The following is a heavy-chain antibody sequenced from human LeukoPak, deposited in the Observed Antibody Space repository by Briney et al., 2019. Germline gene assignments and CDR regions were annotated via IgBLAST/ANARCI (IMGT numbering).Heavy chain of an antibody. J-gene: IGHJ5*02. CDR2: IYSGGST. CDR3: AKSSLLEWLSRQSWFDP. CDR1: GFTVSSNY. D-gene: IGHD3-3*01. Sequence: GGSLRLSCAASGFTVSSNYMSWVRQAPGKGLEWVSVIYSGGSTYYADSVKGRFTISRDNSKNTVYLQMNSLRAKDTAVFYCAKSSLLEWLSRQSWFDPWGQGTLVTVSS. V-gene: IGHV3-53*01.